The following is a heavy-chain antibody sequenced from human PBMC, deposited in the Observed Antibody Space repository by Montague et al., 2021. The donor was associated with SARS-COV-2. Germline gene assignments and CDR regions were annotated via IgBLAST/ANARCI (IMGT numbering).Heavy chain of an antibody. V-gene: IGHV4-59*13. D-gene: IGHD6-19*01. CDR3: ARGDNYTSGWHPSGVLDY. Sequence: SETLSLTCTVSGGSISNYYWSWIRQSPGRGLEWIGYVYFTGKTNYNPSLKSRVTISVDTSKNQFSLRLTSVIAADSAVYYCARGDNYTSGWHPSGVLDYWGQGAPVIASS. CDR2: VYFTGKT. J-gene: IGHJ4*02. CDR1: GGSISNYY.